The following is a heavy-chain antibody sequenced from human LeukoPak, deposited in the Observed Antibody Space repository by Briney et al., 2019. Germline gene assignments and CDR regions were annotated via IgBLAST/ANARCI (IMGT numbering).Heavy chain of an antibody. CDR2: IYYSGST. J-gene: IGHJ4*02. CDR3: ARVLQGIAAAGTSNYFDY. V-gene: IGHV4-59*01. Sequence: SETLSLTCTVSGGSIGSYYGSWIRQPPGKGLEWVGDIYYSGSTNYNPSLKSRVTISVDTSKNQFSLKLSSVTAADTAVYYCARVLQGIAAAGTSNYFDYWGQGTLVTVSS. CDR1: GGSIGSYY. D-gene: IGHD6-13*01.